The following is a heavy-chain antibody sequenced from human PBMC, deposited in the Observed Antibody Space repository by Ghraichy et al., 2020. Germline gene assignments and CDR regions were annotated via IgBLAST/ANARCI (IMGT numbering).Heavy chain of an antibody. CDR1: GYTFTGYY. CDR2: INPNSGGT. J-gene: IGHJ5*02. V-gene: IGHV1-2*06. D-gene: IGHD2/OR15-2a*01. Sequence: ASVKVSCKASGYTFTGYYMHWVRQAPGQGLEWMGRINPNSGGTNYAQKFQGRVTMTRDTSISTAYMELSRLRSDDTAVYYCAVHVSMISPPLYNWFDPWGQGTLVTVSS. CDR3: AVHVSMISPPLYNWFDP.